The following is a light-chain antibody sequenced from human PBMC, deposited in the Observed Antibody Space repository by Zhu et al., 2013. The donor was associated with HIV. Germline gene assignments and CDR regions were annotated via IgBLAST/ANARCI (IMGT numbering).Light chain of an antibody. CDR2: DAS. CDR3: QQYNSFPWT. V-gene: IGKV1-16*01. J-gene: IGKJ1*01. Sequence: DIQMTQSPSSLSASVGDRVTITCRAGQGINNYLAWFQQKPGKAPKLLIYDASTLESGVPPRFSGSGSGTEFTLTISSLQPDDFATYYCQQYNSFPWTFGQGTKVEIK. CDR1: QGINNY.